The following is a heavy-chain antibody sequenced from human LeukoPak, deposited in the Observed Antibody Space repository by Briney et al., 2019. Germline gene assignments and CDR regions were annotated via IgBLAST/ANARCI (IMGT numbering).Heavy chain of an antibody. CDR3: TRDPSNTSGWYIYFDY. J-gene: IGHJ4*02. D-gene: IGHD6-19*01. CDR1: GYAFKKYA. CDR2: ISTYNGDT. V-gene: IGHV1-18*01. Sequence: ASVKVSCKSSGYAFKKYAISWVRQAPGQGLEWMGWISTYNGDTNYAQNFKGRVTMTTDASTSTAYMELRSLRSDDTAVYYCTRDPSNTSGWYIYFDYWGQGALVTVSS.